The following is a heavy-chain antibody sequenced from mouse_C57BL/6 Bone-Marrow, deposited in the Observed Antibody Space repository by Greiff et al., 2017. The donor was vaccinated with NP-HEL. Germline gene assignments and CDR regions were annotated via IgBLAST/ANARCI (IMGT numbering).Heavy chain of an antibody. D-gene: IGHD2-4*01. CDR2: ISSGGSYT. J-gene: IGHJ2*01. CDR1: GFTFSSYG. Sequence: EVQVVESGGDLVKPGGSLKLSCAASGFTFSSYGMSWVRQTPDKRLEWVATISSGGSYTYYPDSVKGRFTISRDNAKNTLYLQMSSLKSEDTAMYYCARRLRLRYFDYWGQGTTLTVSS. CDR3: ARRLRLRYFDY. V-gene: IGHV5-6*01.